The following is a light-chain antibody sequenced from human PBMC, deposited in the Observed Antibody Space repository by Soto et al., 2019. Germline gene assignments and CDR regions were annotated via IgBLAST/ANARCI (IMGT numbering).Light chain of an antibody. CDR3: CSYAGSSTLWV. CDR2: EVS. J-gene: IGLJ3*02. Sequence: HSALTQPASVSGSPGQSITISCTGTSSDVGSYNLVSWYQQHPGKAPKLMIYEVSKRPSGVSNRFSGSKSGNTASLTISGLQAEDEADYYCCSYAGSSTLWVFGGGTQLTVL. CDR1: SSDVGSYNL. V-gene: IGLV2-23*02.